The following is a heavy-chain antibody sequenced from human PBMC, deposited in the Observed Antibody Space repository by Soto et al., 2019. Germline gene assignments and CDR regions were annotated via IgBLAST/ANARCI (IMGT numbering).Heavy chain of an antibody. D-gene: IGHD3-3*01. CDR2: INPATGAA. CDR3: ARGGGVGVAGSAAFDM. V-gene: IGHV1-2*02. Sequence: QLHLVQSGAVVKKPGASVTVSCSASGYPVTAYYMHWVRQAPGRGLEWMGGINPATGAAKYTQTCQSRATRARDTSPSTALMELRGPTSEDPAVFYWARGGGVGVAGSAAFDMWGQGTLVTVSS. J-gene: IGHJ3*02. CDR1: GYPVTAYY.